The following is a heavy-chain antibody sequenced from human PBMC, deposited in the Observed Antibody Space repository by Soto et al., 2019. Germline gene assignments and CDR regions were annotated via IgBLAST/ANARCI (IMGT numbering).Heavy chain of an antibody. CDR3: ARDRSSSSYFDL. CDR1: GFTFSSYS. Sequence: EVQLMESGGGLVQPGGSLRLSCAASGFTFSSYSMNWVRQAPGKGLEWVSSISSSSSYIYYADSVKGRFTISRDNAKNSLYLQMNSLRAEDTAVYYCARDRSSSSYFDLWGRGTLVTVSS. D-gene: IGHD6-6*01. V-gene: IGHV3-21*01. CDR2: ISSSSSYI. J-gene: IGHJ2*01.